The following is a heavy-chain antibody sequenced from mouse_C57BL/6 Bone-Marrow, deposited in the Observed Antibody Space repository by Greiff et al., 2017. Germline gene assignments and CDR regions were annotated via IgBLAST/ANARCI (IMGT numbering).Heavy chain of an antibody. J-gene: IGHJ3*01. V-gene: IGHV1-69*01. CDR2: IDPSDSYT. CDR3: ARSDDGSSYGCAY. D-gene: IGHD1-1*01. CDR1: GYTFTSYW. Sequence: QVQLQQPGAELVMPGASVKLSCKASGYTFTSYWMHWVKQRPGQGLEWIGEIDPSDSYTNYNQKFKGKSTLTVDKSSSTAYMQLSSLTSEDSAVYYCARSDDGSSYGCAYWGQGTLVTVSA.